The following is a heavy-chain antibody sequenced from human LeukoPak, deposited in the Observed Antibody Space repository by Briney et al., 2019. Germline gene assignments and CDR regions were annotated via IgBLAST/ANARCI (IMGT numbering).Heavy chain of an antibody. CDR3: AKDRETTASGTFDY. V-gene: IGHV3-30*18. CDR1: GFTFSNYG. CDR2: ISEDGINK. D-gene: IGHD1-14*01. Sequence: EGSLRLSCAASGFTFSNYGMHCVRQAPGKGLEWVAGISEDGINKYYADSVKGRFTISRDNSNNTLFLQMNSLRAEDTAVYYCAKDRETTASGTFDYWGQGSLVTVSS. J-gene: IGHJ4*02.